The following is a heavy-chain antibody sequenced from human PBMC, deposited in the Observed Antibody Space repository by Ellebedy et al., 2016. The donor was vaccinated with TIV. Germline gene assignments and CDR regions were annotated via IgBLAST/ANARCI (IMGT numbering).Heavy chain of an antibody. CDR3: ARASYSGSYQARFDY. J-gene: IGHJ4*02. CDR1: GGSISSGGYY. CDR2: INHSGST. Sequence: SETLSLXXTVSGGSISSGGYYWSWIRQHPGKGLEWIGEINHSGSTNYNPSLKSRVTISVDTSKNQFSLKLSSVTAADTAVYYCARASYSGSYQARFDYWGQGTLVTVSS. D-gene: IGHD1-26*01. V-gene: IGHV4-31*03.